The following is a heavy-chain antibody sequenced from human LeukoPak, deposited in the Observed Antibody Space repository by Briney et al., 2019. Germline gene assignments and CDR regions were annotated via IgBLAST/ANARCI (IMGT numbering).Heavy chain of an antibody. J-gene: IGHJ4*02. Sequence: TGGSLRLSCAASGFTVSNNYMSWVRQAPGKGLEWVSVIYSGGSTYYADSVKGRFTISRDNSKNTLYLQMNSLRAEDTAVYYCARGTPTEYFDYWGQGTLVTVSS. D-gene: IGHD1-1*01. CDR3: ARGTPTEYFDY. CDR1: GFTVSNNY. CDR2: IYSGGST. V-gene: IGHV3-66*02.